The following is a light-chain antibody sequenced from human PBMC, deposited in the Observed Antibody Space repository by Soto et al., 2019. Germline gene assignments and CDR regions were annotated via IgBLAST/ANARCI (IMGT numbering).Light chain of an antibody. Sequence: DIQMTQSPSPLSASVGDRVYITCRTSQSISSYLNWYQAKPGKAPKLLIYEASSLESGVPSRFSGSGSGTDFTLTISSLQPEDSATYYCQQCYSTPPFNFGPGTRVDI. CDR3: QQCYSTPPFN. CDR1: QSISSY. CDR2: EAS. J-gene: IGKJ3*01. V-gene: IGKV1-39*01.